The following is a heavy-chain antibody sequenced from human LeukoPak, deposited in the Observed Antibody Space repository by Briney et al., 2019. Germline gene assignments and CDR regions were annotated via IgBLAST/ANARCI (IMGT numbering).Heavy chain of an antibody. J-gene: IGHJ4*02. Sequence: SETLSLTCTVSGGSISSSSYYWGWIRQPPGKGLEWIGSIYYSGSTYYNPSLKSRVTISVDTSKNQFSLKLSSVTAADTAVYYCARFSGSYQDYWGQGTLVTVS. V-gene: IGHV4-39*01. CDR1: GGSISSSSYY. D-gene: IGHD1-26*01. CDR2: IYYSGST. CDR3: ARFSGSYQDY.